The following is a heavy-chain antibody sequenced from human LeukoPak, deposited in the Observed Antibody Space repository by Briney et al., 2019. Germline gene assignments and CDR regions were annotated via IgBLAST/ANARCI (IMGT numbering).Heavy chain of an antibody. J-gene: IGHJ3*02. CDR3: ARDQLLWFGESSNAFDI. V-gene: IGHV3-7*01. D-gene: IGHD3-10*01. Sequence: PGGSLRLSCAASGFTFSSYWMSWVRQAPGKGLEWVANIKQDGSEKYYVDSVKGRFTISRDNAKNSLYLQMNSLRAEDTAVYYCARDQLLWFGESSNAFDIWGQGTMVTVSS. CDR1: GFTFSSYW. CDR2: IKQDGSEK.